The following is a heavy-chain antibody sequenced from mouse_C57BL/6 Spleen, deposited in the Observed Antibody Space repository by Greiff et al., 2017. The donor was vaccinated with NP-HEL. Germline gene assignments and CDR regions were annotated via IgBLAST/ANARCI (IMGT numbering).Heavy chain of an antibody. Sequence: EVHLVESGPGLVKPSQSLSLTCSVTGYSITSGYYWNWIRQFPGNKLEWMGYISYDGSNNYNPSLKNRISITRDTSKNQFFLKLNSVTTEDTATYYCAREGIYYDYPWFAYWGQGTLVTVSA. CDR3: AREGIYYDYPWFAY. CDR2: ISYDGSN. D-gene: IGHD2-4*01. CDR1: GYSITSGYY. V-gene: IGHV3-6*01. J-gene: IGHJ3*01.